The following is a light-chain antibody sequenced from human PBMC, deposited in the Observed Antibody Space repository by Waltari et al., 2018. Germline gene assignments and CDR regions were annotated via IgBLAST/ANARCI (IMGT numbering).Light chain of an antibody. CDR3: QQYNSYPYT. CDR2: KAS. J-gene: IGKJ2*01. V-gene: IGKV1-5*03. Sequence: DIQMTQSPSTLSAFVGDRVTITCRASQSISSLLAWYQQKPGKAPNLLIYKASTVESGVPSRFSGSGSGTEVTLTISSLQPDDFATYYCQQYNSYPYTFGQGSKLEIK. CDR1: QSISSL.